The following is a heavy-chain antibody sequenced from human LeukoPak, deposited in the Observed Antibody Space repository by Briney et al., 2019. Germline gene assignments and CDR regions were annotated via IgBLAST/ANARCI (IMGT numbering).Heavy chain of an antibody. CDR2: IYHSGST. J-gene: IGHJ4*02. V-gene: IGHV4-4*02. Sequence: SGTLSLTCAVSGGSISSSNWWSWVRQPPGKGLEWIGEIYHSGSTNYNPSLKSRVTISVDKSKNQFSLKLSSVTAADTAVYYCARMYYYDSSGFDYWGQGTLVTVSS. CDR3: ARMYYYDSSGFDY. CDR1: GGSISSSNW. D-gene: IGHD3-22*01.